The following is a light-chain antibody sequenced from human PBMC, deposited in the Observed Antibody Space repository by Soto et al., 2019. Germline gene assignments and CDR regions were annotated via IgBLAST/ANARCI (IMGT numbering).Light chain of an antibody. J-gene: IGLJ1*01. Sequence: QSVLTQPASVSGSPGPPIPISCTGTSSVVGSYNLVSWYQQHPGKAPKLMIYEGSKRPSGVSNRFSSSKSGNTASLTISGLQAEDETDYYCCSYAGSSTYVFGTVTTVTVL. CDR3: CSYAGSSTYV. CDR2: EGS. CDR1: SSVVGSYNL. V-gene: IGLV2-23*01.